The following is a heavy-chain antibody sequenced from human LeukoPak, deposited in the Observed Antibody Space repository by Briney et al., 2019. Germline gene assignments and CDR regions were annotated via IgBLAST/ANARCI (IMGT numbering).Heavy chain of an antibody. D-gene: IGHD3/OR15-3a*01. Sequence: GSLRLSCVXSGFTXXNYAMSWVGQAPGKGLEWVSGIGGSGGDTFYADSVRGRFTVSRDNSKNTLFLQIDSLRTEDTAVYYCVPLGGLGYYQYGMDVWGRGTTVTVSS. CDR2: IGGSGGDT. CDR3: VPLGGLGYYQYGMDV. J-gene: IGHJ6*02. V-gene: IGHV3-23*01. CDR1: GFTXXNYA.